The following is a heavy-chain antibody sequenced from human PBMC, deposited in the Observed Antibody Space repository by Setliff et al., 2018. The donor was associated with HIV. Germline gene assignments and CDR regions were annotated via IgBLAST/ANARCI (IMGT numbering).Heavy chain of an antibody. D-gene: IGHD2-15*01. V-gene: IGHV3-48*01. CDR2: ISPSSTII. CDR1: GFTFSDYG. CDR3: ARDFCGSSCSSGYGYFDH. J-gene: IGHJ4*02. Sequence: PGGSLRLSCAASGFTFSDYGMHWVRQAPGKGLEWVSYISPSSTIIYYPDSVKGRFTTSRDNARNSLYLEMNSLRADDTAVYYCARDFCGSSCSSGYGYFDHWGQGTLVTVSS.